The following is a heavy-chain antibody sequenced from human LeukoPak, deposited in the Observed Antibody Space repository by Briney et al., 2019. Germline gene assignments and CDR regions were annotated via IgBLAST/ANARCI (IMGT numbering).Heavy chain of an antibody. Sequence: SETLSLTCTVSGGSISSYYWSWIRQPAGKGLEWIGRIYTSGSTNYNPSLKSRVTMSVDTSKNQFSLKLSSVTAADTAVYYCARDLWAGSGGWGYFDYWGQGTLVTVSS. D-gene: IGHD6-19*01. CDR2: IYTSGST. J-gene: IGHJ4*02. CDR1: GGSISSYY. CDR3: ARDLWAGSGGWGYFDY. V-gene: IGHV4-4*07.